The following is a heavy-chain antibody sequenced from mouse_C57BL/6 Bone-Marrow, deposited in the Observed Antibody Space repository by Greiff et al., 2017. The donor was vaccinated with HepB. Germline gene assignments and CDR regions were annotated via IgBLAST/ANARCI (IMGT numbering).Heavy chain of an antibody. CDR1: GYTFTDYN. CDR2: INPNNGGT. CDR3: AQGGWFPLFAY. Sequence: EVKLVESGPELVKPGASVKMSCKASGYTFTDYNMHWVKQSHGKSLEWIGYINPNNGGTSYNQKFKGKATLTVNKSSSTAYMELRSLTSEDSAVYYCAQGGWFPLFAYWGQGTLVTVSA. D-gene: IGHD1-1*02. J-gene: IGHJ3*01. V-gene: IGHV1-22*01.